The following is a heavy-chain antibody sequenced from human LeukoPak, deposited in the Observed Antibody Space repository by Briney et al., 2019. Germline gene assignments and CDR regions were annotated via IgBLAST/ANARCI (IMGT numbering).Heavy chain of an antibody. CDR2: IYSGGST. CDR1: GFTVSNNY. CDR3: ARRGHGYGSPFDY. J-gene: IGHJ4*02. V-gene: IGHV3-66*04. D-gene: IGHD5-18*01. Sequence: PGGSLRLSCAASGFTVSNNYMSWVHQAPGKGLEWVSMIYSGGSTYYADSVKGRFTISRDNSKNTLDLQMNSLRAEDTAVYYCARRGHGYGSPFDYWGQGTLVTVSS.